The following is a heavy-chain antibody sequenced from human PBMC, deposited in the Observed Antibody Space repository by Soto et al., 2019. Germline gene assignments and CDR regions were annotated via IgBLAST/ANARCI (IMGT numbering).Heavy chain of an antibody. Sequence: PGESLKISCKTSGYTFTTYWVGWVRQRPGEGLEWMGIIYPSDSDTRYSPSFQGHVMFSVDKSLETAYLEWSSLKTSDTAVYFCGRRAGVMVPFDFWGQGTQVTVSS. D-gene: IGHD3-16*01. V-gene: IGHV5-51*01. J-gene: IGHJ4*02. CDR1: GYTFTTYW. CDR3: GRRAGVMVPFDF. CDR2: IYPSDSDT.